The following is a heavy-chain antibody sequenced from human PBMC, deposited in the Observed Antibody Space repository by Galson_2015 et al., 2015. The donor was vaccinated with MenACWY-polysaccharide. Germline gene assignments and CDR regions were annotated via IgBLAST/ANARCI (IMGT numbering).Heavy chain of an antibody. V-gene: IGHV3-7*01. CDR3: ARGHYGMDV. CDR2: IKKDGSEK. CDR1: GFTFSSYW. Sequence: SLRLSCAASGFTFSSYWMSWVRQAPGKGLGWVANIKKDGSEKHYVDSVKGRFTISRDNALYLQMNSLRAEDTAVYFCARGHYGMDVWGQGTTVTVSS. J-gene: IGHJ6*02.